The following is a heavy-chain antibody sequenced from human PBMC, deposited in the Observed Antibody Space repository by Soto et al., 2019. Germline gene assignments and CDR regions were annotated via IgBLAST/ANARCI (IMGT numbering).Heavy chain of an antibody. Sequence: GALRISCAASVFTVRTYAMGWVRQAPGKGLEWVSVMSNSGDETYYADSVKGRFTISRDNFQNTLYLQLSSLRADDTAVYYCAKDAARTSGWYYFDFWGQGTLVTVSS. D-gene: IGHD6-19*01. CDR3: AKDAARTSGWYYFDF. V-gene: IGHV3-23*01. CDR1: VFTVRTYA. CDR2: MSNSGDET. J-gene: IGHJ4*02.